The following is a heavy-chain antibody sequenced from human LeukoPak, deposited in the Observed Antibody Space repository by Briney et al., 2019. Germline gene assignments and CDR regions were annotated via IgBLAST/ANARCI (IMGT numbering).Heavy chain of an antibody. D-gene: IGHD2-2*01. J-gene: IGHJ4*02. CDR3: ARQQGDIVVVPAALDY. CDR2: IYSGGST. CDR1: GFTVSSNY. Sequence: GGSLRLSCAASGFTVSSNYMSWVRQAPGKGLEWVSVIYSGGSTYYADSVKGRFTISRDNSKNTLYLQMNSLRAQDTAVYYCARQQGDIVVVPAALDYWGQGTLVTVSS. V-gene: IGHV3-53*01.